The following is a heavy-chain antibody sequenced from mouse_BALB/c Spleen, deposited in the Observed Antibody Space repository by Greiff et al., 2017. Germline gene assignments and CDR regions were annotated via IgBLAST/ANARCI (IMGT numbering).Heavy chain of an antibody. J-gene: IGHJ3*01. D-gene: IGHD1-1*01. CDR2: IWWDDDK. CDR1: GFSLSTSGMG. Sequence: QVTLKVSGPGILQPSQTLSLTCSFSGFSLSTSGMGVGWIRQPSGKGLEWLAHIWWDDDKRYNPALKSRLTISKDTSSNQVFLKIASVDTADTATYYCARTYYYGSSPAWFAYWGQGTLVTVSA. V-gene: IGHV8-8*01. CDR3: ARTYYYGSSPAWFAY.